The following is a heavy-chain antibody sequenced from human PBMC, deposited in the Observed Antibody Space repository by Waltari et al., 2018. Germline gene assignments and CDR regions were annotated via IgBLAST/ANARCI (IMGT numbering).Heavy chain of an antibody. D-gene: IGHD6-13*01. CDR1: GGSLGVYW. CDR2: VHQRGRT. V-gene: IGHV4-34*01. J-gene: IGHJ6*04. CDR3: ARGEGISTSSWGLYDQYFSLDV. Sequence: EPLQPLGAGMLNPSETLSPSVTVSGGSLGVYWSNWIRQSPGKGLEWIVEVHQRGRTKYKPSPESRLTMSVDTSRIHFSLRLTSVTAADTAVYYCARGEGISTSSWGLYDQYFSLDVWGKGTTVTVSS.